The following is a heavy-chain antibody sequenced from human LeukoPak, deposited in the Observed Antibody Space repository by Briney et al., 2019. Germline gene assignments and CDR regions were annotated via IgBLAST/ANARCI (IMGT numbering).Heavy chain of an antibody. Sequence: PGGPLRLSCAASGFTFSSYAMSWVRQAPGKGLEWVSAISGSGGSTYYADSVKGRFTISRDNSKNTLYLQMNSLRAEDTAVYYCAKRDDSYYYYMDVWGKGTTVSVSS. V-gene: IGHV3-23*01. J-gene: IGHJ6*03. CDR2: ISGSGGST. D-gene: IGHD5-24*01. CDR3: AKRDDSYYYYMDV. CDR1: GFTFSSYA.